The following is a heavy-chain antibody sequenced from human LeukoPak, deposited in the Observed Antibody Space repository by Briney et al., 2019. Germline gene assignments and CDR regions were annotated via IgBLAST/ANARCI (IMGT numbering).Heavy chain of an antibody. CDR1: GDSVSDYF. J-gene: IGHJ4*02. V-gene: IGHV4-59*02. CDR2: AADSGST. Sequence: PETLSLTCTVSGDSVSDYFWTWIRQPPGKGLEWIGYAADSGSTNYNPSLKSRVTISTDTFKNQFPLKLRSVTAADTAVYYCARVGVGTTGGRLFDFWGQGTLVTVSS. D-gene: IGHD1-1*01. CDR3: ARVGVGTTGGRLFDF.